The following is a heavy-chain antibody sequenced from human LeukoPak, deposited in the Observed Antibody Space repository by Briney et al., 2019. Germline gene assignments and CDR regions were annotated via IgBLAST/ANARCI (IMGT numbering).Heavy chain of an antibody. J-gene: IGHJ4*02. V-gene: IGHV3-33*01. Sequence: GGSLRLSCAASGFTFSTYGMHWVRQAPGKGLEWVAVIRYDGNNKFYVDSVRGRFTISRDNSKNTLYLQMNSLRAEDTAVYYCARDPPFIIGTTFFDYWGQGTLVTVSS. CDR3: ARDPPFIIGTTFFDY. D-gene: IGHD1-20*01. CDR1: GFTFSTYG. CDR2: IRYDGNNK.